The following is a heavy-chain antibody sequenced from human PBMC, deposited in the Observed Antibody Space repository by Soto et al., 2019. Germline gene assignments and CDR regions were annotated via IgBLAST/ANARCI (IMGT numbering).Heavy chain of an antibody. Sequence: TSETLSLTCAVYGGSFSAYYWNWVRQPPGKGLEWIGEINHSGRTNYSPSLKSRVTMSLHTSNNQFSLKLNSVTAADTAIYYCVERSFDLWGQGTEVTVSS. CDR2: INHSGRT. J-gene: IGHJ3*01. CDR3: VERSFDL. D-gene: IGHD6-25*01. CDR1: GGSFSAYY. V-gene: IGHV4-34*01.